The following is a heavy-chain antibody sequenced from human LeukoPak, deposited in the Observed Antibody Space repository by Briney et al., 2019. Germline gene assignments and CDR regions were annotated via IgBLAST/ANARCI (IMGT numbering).Heavy chain of an antibody. CDR2: TYYRSKWYN. V-gene: IGHV6-1*01. CDR1: GDSVSSNSAA. CDR3: ARESIDYDYVWGSYRYTANLDY. Sequence: SQTLSLTCAISGDSVSSNSAAWNWIRQSPLRGLEWLGRTYYRSKWYNDYAVSVKSRITINPDTSKNQFSLQLNSVTPEDTAVYYCARESIDYDYVWGSYRYTANLDYWGQGTLVTVSS. J-gene: IGHJ4*02. D-gene: IGHD3-16*02.